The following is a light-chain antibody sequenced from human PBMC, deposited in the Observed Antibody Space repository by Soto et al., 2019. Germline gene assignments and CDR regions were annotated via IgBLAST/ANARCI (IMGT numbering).Light chain of an antibody. Sequence: DIVMTQSPGTLSVSPGERATLSCRASQSVSSNLAWYQHKPGQALRLLIYGVSTRATGVPATFSGSGSGTEFTLTISSLQSVDFAIYYCQQYNNWPRTFGQGTKV. CDR2: GVS. CDR1: QSVSSN. V-gene: IGKV3-15*01. CDR3: QQYNNWPRT. J-gene: IGKJ1*01.